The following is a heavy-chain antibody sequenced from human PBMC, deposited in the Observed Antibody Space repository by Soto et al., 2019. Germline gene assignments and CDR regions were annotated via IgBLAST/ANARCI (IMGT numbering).Heavy chain of an antibody. CDR2: ISAYNGNT. CDR1: GYTFTSYV. Sequence: ASVKVSCKASGYTFTSYVISWGRQAPGQGLEWMGWISAYNGNTNYAQKLQGRVTMTTDTSTSTAYMELRSLRSDDTAVYYCARRAYYDFWSGYFSGFDPWGQGTLVTVSS. J-gene: IGHJ5*02. V-gene: IGHV1-18*01. CDR3: ARRAYYDFWSGYFSGFDP. D-gene: IGHD3-3*01.